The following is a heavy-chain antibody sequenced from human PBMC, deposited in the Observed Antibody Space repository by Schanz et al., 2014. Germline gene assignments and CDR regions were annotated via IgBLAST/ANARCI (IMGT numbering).Heavy chain of an antibody. V-gene: IGHV1-2*02. CDR3: ARVYNWNPGGWYFDL. CDR1: GYTFTDYY. D-gene: IGHD1-20*01. CDR2: ISANSGGT. Sequence: QVQLVQSGAEVKKPGASVKVSCKASGYTFTDYYIHWVRQAPGQGLEWMGWISANSGGTNYAQKFKGRVTMTRDTSISTAYMELSRLRSDDTAVYYCARVYNWNPGGWYFDLWGRGTLVTVSS. J-gene: IGHJ2*01.